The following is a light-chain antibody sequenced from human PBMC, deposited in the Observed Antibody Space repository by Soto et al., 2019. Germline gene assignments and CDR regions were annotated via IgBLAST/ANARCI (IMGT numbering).Light chain of an antibody. CDR3: QHYNSYSEA. V-gene: IGKV1-5*03. Sequence: IQLTQAPSSLSSSVGAKGTITCRASQSISSYLNWYQQKPGKAPKLLIYKASTLKSGVPSRFSGSGSGTEFTLTISSLQPDDFATYYCQHYNSYSEAFGQGTKVDIK. CDR2: KAS. CDR1: QSISSY. J-gene: IGKJ1*01.